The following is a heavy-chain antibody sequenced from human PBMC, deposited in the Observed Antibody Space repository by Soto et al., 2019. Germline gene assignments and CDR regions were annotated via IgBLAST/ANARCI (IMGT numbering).Heavy chain of an antibody. D-gene: IGHD4-17*01. CDR3: ARNGDYGDYYFDY. Sequence: QVQLVQSGAEVKRPGASVKVSCKASGYAFTGYYTHWVRQAPGQGLEWMGWINPNSGGTNYAHKFQGWVTMTRDTSISTAYMELSRLRSEDTAVYYCARNGDYGDYYFDYWGQGTLVTVSS. CDR1: GYAFTGYY. CDR2: INPNSGGT. J-gene: IGHJ4*02. V-gene: IGHV1-2*04.